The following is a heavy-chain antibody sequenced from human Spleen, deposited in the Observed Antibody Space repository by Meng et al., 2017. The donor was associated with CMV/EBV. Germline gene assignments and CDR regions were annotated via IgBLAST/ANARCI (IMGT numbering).Heavy chain of an antibody. D-gene: IGHD3-3*01. CDR2: IYPGGSGT. CDR1: LTSYW. Sequence: LTSYWISWVRQMPGEGLEWIGIIYPGGSGTRYSPYFQGQVTVSANKSISTAYLQWSSLKASDTAMYYCARASYDFWSGYYRPWWFDPWGQGTLVTVSS. CDR3: ARASYDFWSGYYRPWWFDP. J-gene: IGHJ5*02. V-gene: IGHV5-51*01.